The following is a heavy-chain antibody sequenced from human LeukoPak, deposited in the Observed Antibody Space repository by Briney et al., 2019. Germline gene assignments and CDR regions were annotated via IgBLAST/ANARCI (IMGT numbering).Heavy chain of an antibody. D-gene: IGHD2-15*01. CDR1: GGSFSGYY. V-gene: IGHV4-34*01. J-gene: IGHJ5*02. CDR3: ARGGCSGGSCYFNWFDP. CDR2: INHSGST. Sequence: SETLSLTCAVYGGSFSGYYWSWIRQPPGKGLEWIGEINHSGSTNYNPSLKSRVTISVDTSKNQFSLKLSSVTAADTAVYYCARGGCSGGSCYFNWFDPWGQGTLVTVSS.